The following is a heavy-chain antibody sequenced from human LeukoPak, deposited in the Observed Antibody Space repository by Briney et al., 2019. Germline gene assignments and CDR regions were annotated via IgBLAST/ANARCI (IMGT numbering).Heavy chain of an antibody. J-gene: IGHJ3*02. D-gene: IGHD2-2*01. CDR1: GGTFSSYA. V-gene: IGHV1-69*13. CDR3: ARRSAAAPMDAFDI. Sequence: ASVKVSCKASGGTFSSYAISWVRQAPGQGLEWMGGIIPIFGTANYAQKFQGRVTITADESTSTAYMELSSLRSEDTAVYYCARRSAAAPMDAFDIWGQGTMVTVSS. CDR2: IIPIFGTA.